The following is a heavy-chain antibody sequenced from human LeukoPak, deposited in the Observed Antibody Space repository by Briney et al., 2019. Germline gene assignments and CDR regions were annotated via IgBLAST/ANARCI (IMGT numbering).Heavy chain of an antibody. CDR2: ISSSSSYI. V-gene: IGHV3-21*01. CDR1: GFTFSIYS. J-gene: IGHJ5*02. Sequence: GGSLRLSCAASGFTFSIYSMQWVRQAPGKGLEWVSSISSSSSYIYYADSVKGRFTISRDNAKNSLYLQMNSLRAEDTAVYYCARERDYGDYNWFDPWGQGTLVTVSS. CDR3: ARERDYGDYNWFDP. D-gene: IGHD4-17*01.